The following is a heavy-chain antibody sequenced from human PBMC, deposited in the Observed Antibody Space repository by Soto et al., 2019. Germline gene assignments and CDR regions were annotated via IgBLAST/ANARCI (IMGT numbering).Heavy chain of an antibody. Sequence: EVQLVESGGGLVKPGGSLRLSCAASGFIFTSYTMNWVRRAPVKGLAWVSSISSSSTNIHYADSLKGRFTISRDNATKSLYLQMNSLRAEDTAVYYCARGPLYSFDYWGQGTLVTVSS. CDR1: GFIFTSYT. CDR3: ARGPLYSFDY. V-gene: IGHV3-21*02. CDR2: ISSSSTNI. J-gene: IGHJ4*02.